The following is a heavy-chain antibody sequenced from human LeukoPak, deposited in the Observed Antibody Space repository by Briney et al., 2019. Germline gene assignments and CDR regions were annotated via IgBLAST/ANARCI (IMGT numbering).Heavy chain of an antibody. CDR3: ARSGSYSFWFDP. Sequence: SETLSLTCTVSGYSISSGYYWGWIRQPPGKGLEWIGSIYHSGSAYYNPSLKSRVTISVDTSKNQFSLKLSSVTAADTAVYYCARSGSYSFWFDPWGQGTLVTVSS. CDR2: IYHSGSA. J-gene: IGHJ5*02. CDR1: GYSISSGYY. V-gene: IGHV4-38-2*02. D-gene: IGHD1-26*01.